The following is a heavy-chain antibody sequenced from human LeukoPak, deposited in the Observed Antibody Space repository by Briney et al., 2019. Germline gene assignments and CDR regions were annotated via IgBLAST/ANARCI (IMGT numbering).Heavy chain of an antibody. Sequence: GGSLRLSCAASGFTFSTYSMSWVRQAPGKGLEWVASISASSRYIYHADSVEGRFSISRDNAKNSLYLQMSSLRAEDTAVYYCARVESGSEYDLYIDNWGRGTLVAVSS. CDR2: ISASSRYI. J-gene: IGHJ4*02. CDR3: ARVESGSEYDLYIDN. V-gene: IGHV3-21*06. CDR1: GFTFSTYS. D-gene: IGHD2/OR15-2a*01.